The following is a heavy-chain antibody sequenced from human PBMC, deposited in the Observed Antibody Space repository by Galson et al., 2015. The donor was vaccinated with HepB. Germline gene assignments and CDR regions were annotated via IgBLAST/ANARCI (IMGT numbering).Heavy chain of an antibody. Sequence: SLRLSCAASGFTFSGSAMHWVRQASGKGLEWVGRIRSKANSYATAYAASVKGRFTISRDDSKNTAYLQMNSLKTEDTAVYYCTYAYCGGDCPNLDDDYYYYMDVWGKGTTVTVSS. CDR2: IRSKANSYAT. V-gene: IGHV3-73*01. D-gene: IGHD2-21*01. CDR3: TYAYCGGDCPNLDDDYYYYMDV. CDR1: GFTFSGSA. J-gene: IGHJ6*03.